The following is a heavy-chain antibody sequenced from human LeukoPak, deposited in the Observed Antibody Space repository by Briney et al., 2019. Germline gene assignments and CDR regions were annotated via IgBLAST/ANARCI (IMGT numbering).Heavy chain of an antibody. CDR2: ISSSSSTI. CDR3: ATGYTYGDDY. V-gene: IGHV3-48*02. D-gene: IGHD5-12*01. Sequence: GESLRLSCAASGFSFSTYSMNWVQQATGKGLEWLSYISSSSSTIFYADSVKGRFTISRDNAKTSLYLQMNSLRDEDTAVYYCATGYTYGDDYWGQGTLVTVSS. J-gene: IGHJ4*02. CDR1: GFSFSTYS.